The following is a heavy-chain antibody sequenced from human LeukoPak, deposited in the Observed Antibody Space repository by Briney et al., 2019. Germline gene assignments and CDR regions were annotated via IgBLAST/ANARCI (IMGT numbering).Heavy chain of an antibody. J-gene: IGHJ6*03. CDR3: ARVVNMVTYYYYYMDV. CDR2: IYTSGST. V-gene: IGHV4-61*02. Sequence: SETLSLTCTVSGGSISSGSYYWSWIRQPAGKGLEWIGRIYTSGSTNYNPSLKSRVTISVDASKNQFSLKLSSVTAADTAVYYCARVVNMVTYYYYYMDVWGKGTMVTVSS. D-gene: IGHD5-18*01. CDR1: GGSISSGSYY.